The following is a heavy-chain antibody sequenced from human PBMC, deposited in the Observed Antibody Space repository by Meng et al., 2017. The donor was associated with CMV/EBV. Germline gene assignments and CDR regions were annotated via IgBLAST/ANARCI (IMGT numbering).Heavy chain of an antibody. D-gene: IGHD2-2*01. CDR3: AKDIGYCSSTSCYYYYYGMDV. CDR2: IRYDGSNK. J-gene: IGHJ6*02. V-gene: IGHV3-30*02. CDR1: GFTFSSYG. Sequence: GESLKISCAASGFTFSSYGMHWVRQAPGKGLEWVAFIRYDGSNKYYADSVKGRFTISRDNSKNTLYLQMNSLRAEDTAVYYCAKDIGYCSSTSCYYYYYGMDVWGQGTTVTVSS.